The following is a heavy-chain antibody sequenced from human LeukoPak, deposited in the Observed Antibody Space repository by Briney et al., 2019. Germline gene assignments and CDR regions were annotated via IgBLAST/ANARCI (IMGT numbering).Heavy chain of an antibody. CDR2: IYYSGST. D-gene: IGHD6-19*01. CDR1: GGSISSYY. J-gene: IGHJ4*02. Sequence: SETLSLTCTVSGGSISSYYWSWIRQPPGKGLEWIGYIYYSGSTNYSPSLKSRVTISVDTSKNQFSLKLSSVTAADTAVYYCGTSGWYGGVDYWGQGTLVTVSS. CDR3: GTSGWYGGVDY. V-gene: IGHV4-59*12.